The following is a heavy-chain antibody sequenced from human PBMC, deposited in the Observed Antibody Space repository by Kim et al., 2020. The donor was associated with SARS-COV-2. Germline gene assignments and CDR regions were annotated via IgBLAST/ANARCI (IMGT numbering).Heavy chain of an antibody. J-gene: IGHJ4*02. CDR2: ISYDGSNK. CDR3: ARPYSGSYWGYFDY. CDR1: GFTFSSYA. D-gene: IGHD1-26*01. Sequence: GGSLRLSCAASGFTFSSYAMHWVRQAPGKGLEWVAVISYDGSNKYYADSVKGRFTISRDNSKTTLYLQMNSLRAEDTAVYYCARPYSGSYWGYFDYWGQGTLVTVSS. V-gene: IGHV3-30*04.